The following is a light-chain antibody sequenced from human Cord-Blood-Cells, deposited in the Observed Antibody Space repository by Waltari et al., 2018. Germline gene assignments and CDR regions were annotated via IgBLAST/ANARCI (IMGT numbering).Light chain of an antibody. CDR3: QQYDNLPPMYS. CDR2: DAS. CDR1: KDIINY. J-gene: IGKJ2*03. Sequence: DIQMNQSPSSLSASVGDRVTITCQAIKDIINYLNWYQQKPWKAPKLLIYDASNLETGVPSRFSGSGSGTDFTFTISSLQPDDIATYYCQQYDNLPPMYSFGQGTKLEIK. V-gene: IGKV1-33*01.